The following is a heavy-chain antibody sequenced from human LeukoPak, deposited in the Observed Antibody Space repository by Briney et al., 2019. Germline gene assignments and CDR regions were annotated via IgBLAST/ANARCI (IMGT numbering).Heavy chain of an antibody. CDR1: GFTFSSYS. D-gene: IGHD6-19*01. CDR3: ASLIAVAGGQGFQH. V-gene: IGHV3-21*01. CDR2: ISSSRSYI. J-gene: IGHJ1*01. Sequence: GGSLRLSCAASGFTFSSYSMNWVRQAPGKGLEWVSSISSSRSYIYYADSVKGRFTISRDNAKNSLYLQMNSLRAEDTAVYYCASLIAVAGGQGFQHWGQGTLVTVSS.